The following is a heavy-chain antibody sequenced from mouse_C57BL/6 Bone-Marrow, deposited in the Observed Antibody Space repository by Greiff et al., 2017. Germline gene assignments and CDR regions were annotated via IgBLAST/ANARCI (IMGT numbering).Heavy chain of an antibody. CDR2: IRLKSDNYAT. J-gene: IGHJ4*01. CDR3: TGYYDGYYGAMDY. Sequence: DVMLVESGGGLVQPGGSMKLSCVASGFTFSNYWMNWVRQSPEKGLEWVAQIRLKSDNYATHYAESVKGRFTISRDDSKSSVYLQMNNLRAEDTGIYYCTGYYDGYYGAMDYWGQGTSVTVSS. CDR1: GFTFSNYW. V-gene: IGHV6-3*01. D-gene: IGHD2-3*01.